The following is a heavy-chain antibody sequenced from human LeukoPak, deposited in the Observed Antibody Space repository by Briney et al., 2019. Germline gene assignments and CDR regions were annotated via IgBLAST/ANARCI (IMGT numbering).Heavy chain of an antibody. CDR3: ATETGYNYGFDH. CDR2: ISSSSSYI. D-gene: IGHD5-18*01. Sequence: GGSLRLSCAASGFTFSSYSMNWVRQAPGKGLEWVSSISSSSSYIYYGDSVKGRFTIPRDNAKNSLYLQMNSLRAEDTAVYYCATETGYNYGFDHWGQGTLVTVSS. CDR1: GFTFSSYS. J-gene: IGHJ5*02. V-gene: IGHV3-21*01.